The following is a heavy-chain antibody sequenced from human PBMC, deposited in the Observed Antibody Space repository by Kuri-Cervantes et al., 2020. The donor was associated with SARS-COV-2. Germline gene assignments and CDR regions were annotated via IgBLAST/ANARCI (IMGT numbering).Heavy chain of an antibody. D-gene: IGHD2-21*02. V-gene: IGHV3-30*04. J-gene: IGHJ6*03. CDR2: ISNNGNNK. CDR1: GFSFSNHA. Sequence: GESLKISCAASGFSFSNHAIHWVRQAPGKGLAWVAVISNNGNNKYYADSVKGRFTISRDNSMNTLYLQMNSLRAEDTAVYFCARDMTADYFYFQYMDVWGKGTTVTVSS. CDR3: ARDMTADYFYFQYMDV.